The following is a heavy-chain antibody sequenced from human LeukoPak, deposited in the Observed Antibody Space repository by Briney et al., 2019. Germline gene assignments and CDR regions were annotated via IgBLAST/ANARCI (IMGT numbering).Heavy chain of an antibody. D-gene: IGHD2-2*01. CDR3: ASGGLEYQLPNPFDY. CDR1: GYSISSGYY. J-gene: IGHJ4*02. V-gene: IGHV4-38-2*02. Sequence: SETLSLTCTVSGYSISSGYYWGWIRQPPGKGLEWIGSIYHSGNTYYNPSLKSRVTISVDTSKNQFSLKLSSVTAADTAVYYCASGGLEYQLPNPFDYWGQGTLVTVSS. CDR2: IYHSGNT.